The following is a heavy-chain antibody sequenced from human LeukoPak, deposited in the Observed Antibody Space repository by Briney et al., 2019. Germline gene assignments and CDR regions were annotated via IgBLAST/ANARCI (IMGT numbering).Heavy chain of an antibody. V-gene: IGHV3-49*04. CDR1: GFTFSSYG. CDR2: IRSIIYGGTP. Sequence: QPGGTLRLSCAASGFTFSSYGMTWVRQAPGKGLEWVGFIRSIIYGGTPEYAASVKGRFTISRDDSRGIAYLQMNSLNTEDTAVYYCTRDQTPYYWGQGTLVTVSS. J-gene: IGHJ4*02. CDR3: TRDQTPYY.